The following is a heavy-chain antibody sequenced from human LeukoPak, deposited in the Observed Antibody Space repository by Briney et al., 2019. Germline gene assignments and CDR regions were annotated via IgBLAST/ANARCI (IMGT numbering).Heavy chain of an antibody. CDR3: ARATYGSGPNWFDP. CDR1: GYTFTGYY. CDR2: INPNSGGT. D-gene: IGHD3-10*01. Sequence: ASVKVSCKASGYTFTGYYMHWVRQAPGQGLEWMGWINPNSGGTNYAQKFQGRVTMTRDTSISTAYMEPSRLRSDDTAVYYCARATYGSGPNWFDPWGQGTLVTVSS. V-gene: IGHV1-2*02. J-gene: IGHJ5*02.